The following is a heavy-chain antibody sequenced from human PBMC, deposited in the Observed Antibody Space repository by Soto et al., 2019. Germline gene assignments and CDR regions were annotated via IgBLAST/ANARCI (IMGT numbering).Heavy chain of an antibody. V-gene: IGHV1-18*01. J-gene: IGHJ3*02. CDR2: ISAYNGNT. Sequence: GLEWMGWISAYNGNTNYAQNLQGRATMTTDTSTSTAYMELRSLRSDDTAVYYCAIDCNPAPGTAIDALDICGEGTFVTGYS. D-gene: IGHD6-13*01. CDR3: AIDCNPAPGTAIDALDI.